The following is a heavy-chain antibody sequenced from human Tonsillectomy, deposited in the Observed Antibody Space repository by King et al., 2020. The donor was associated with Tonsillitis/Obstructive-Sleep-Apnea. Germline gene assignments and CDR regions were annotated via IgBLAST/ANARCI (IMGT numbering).Heavy chain of an antibody. CDR3: TKDSDPHNSGWYLDAFDI. CDR1: GFTFDDYA. J-gene: IGHJ3*02. Sequence: VQLVESGGGLVQPGRSLRLSCAASGFTFDDYAMHWVRQAPGKGLEWVSGISWNSGNIGYADSVKGQFIISRDNAKNSLYLQMNSLRTEDTALYYCTKDSDPHNSGWYLDAFDIWGQGTMVTVSS. D-gene: IGHD6-19*01. V-gene: IGHV3-9*01. CDR2: ISWNSGNI.